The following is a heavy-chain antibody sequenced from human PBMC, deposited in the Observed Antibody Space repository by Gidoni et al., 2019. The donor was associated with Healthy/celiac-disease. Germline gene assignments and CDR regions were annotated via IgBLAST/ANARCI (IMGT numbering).Heavy chain of an antibody. CDR3: ASSNYGSGSYRN. CDR1: GGSISSGSYY. V-gene: IGHV4-61*02. D-gene: IGHD3-10*01. CDR2: IYTSGST. J-gene: IGHJ4*02. Sequence: QVQLQESCPGLVKPSQTLSLTCTVSGGSISSGSYYWSWIRQPAGKGLEWIGRIYTSGSTNYNPSLKSRVTISVDTSKNQFSLKLSSVTAADTAVYYCASSNYGSGSYRNWGQGTLVTVSS.